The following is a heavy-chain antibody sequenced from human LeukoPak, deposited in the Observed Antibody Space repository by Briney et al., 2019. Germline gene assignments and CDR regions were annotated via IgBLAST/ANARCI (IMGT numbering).Heavy chain of an antibody. Sequence: GRSLRLSCTASGFTFSNYGMHWVRQAPGKGLEWVAVISYDGSNEYYADSVKGRFTISRDNSKNTLFLQMNSLSPEDTAVYHCAKVALFSGYYPPFDYWGQGTLVTVSS. D-gene: IGHD3-22*01. CDR3: AKVALFSGYYPPFDY. CDR1: GFTFSNYG. J-gene: IGHJ4*02. CDR2: ISYDGSNE. V-gene: IGHV3-30*18.